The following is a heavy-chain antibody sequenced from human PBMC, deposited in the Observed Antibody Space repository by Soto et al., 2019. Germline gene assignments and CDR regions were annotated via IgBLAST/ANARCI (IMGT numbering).Heavy chain of an antibody. CDR3: ARSIGGSSYYPPYD. Sequence: QVQLVESGGGVVQPGGSLRLSCAASGFTFSGYGMHWVRQSPGEGLEWVAILANDGSYQYYAESVKGRFTISRDNSKNTLYLQMDSLRPEDTAVYYCARSIGGSSYYPPYDWGQGTRVTVSS. CDR1: GFTFSGYG. D-gene: IGHD2-15*01. V-gene: IGHV3-30*03. J-gene: IGHJ4*02. CDR2: LANDGSYQ.